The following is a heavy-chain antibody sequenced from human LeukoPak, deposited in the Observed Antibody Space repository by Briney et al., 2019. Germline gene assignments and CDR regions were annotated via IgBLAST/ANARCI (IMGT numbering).Heavy chain of an antibody. Sequence: ASVKVSCKVSGYTLTELSMHWVRQAPGKGLEWMGGFDPEDGETIYAQKFQGRVTMTEDTSTDTAYMELSSLRSEDTAVYYCARSRMVYSGSDRAFDIWGQGTMVTVSS. V-gene: IGHV1-24*01. CDR2: FDPEDGET. D-gene: IGHD1-26*01. CDR3: ARSRMVYSGSDRAFDI. J-gene: IGHJ3*02. CDR1: GYTLTELS.